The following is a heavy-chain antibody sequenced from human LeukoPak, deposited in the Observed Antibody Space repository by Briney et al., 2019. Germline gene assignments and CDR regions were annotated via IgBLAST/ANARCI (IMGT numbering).Heavy chain of an antibody. Sequence: GASVKVSCKASGYTFTNYAINWVRQAPGQGLEWMGWINTNTGNPTYAQGFTGRFVFSLDTSVSTAYLQISSLKAEDTAVYYCASGVNYDYAERWGQGTLVTVSS. J-gene: IGHJ4*02. CDR2: INTNTGNP. CDR1: GYTFTNYA. V-gene: IGHV7-4-1*02. CDR3: ASGVNYDYAER. D-gene: IGHD3-16*01.